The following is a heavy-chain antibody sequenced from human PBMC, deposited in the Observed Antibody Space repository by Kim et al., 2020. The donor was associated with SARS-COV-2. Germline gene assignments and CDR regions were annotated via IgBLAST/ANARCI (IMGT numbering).Heavy chain of an antibody. J-gene: IGHJ6*02. V-gene: IGHV3-30*04. Sequence: GWSLRLSCAASGFTFSSYAMHWVRQAPGKGLEWVAVISYDGSNKYYADSVKGRFTISRDNSKNTLYLQMNSLRAEDTAVYYCARDPKYYDFWSGYLPQNSYYYYCGMDVWGQGTTVTVSS. CDR3: ARDPKYYDFWSGYLPQNSYYYYCGMDV. D-gene: IGHD3-3*01. CDR1: GFTFSSYA. CDR2: ISYDGSNK.